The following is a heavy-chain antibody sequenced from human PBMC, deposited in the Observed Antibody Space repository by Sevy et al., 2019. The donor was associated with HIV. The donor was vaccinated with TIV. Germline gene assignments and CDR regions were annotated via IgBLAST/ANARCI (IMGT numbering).Heavy chain of an antibody. J-gene: IGHJ6*02. Sequence: GSLRLSCAVSGFAVSDNCMSWDRQSPGKGLEWVSVIFSGGRTSYADSVKGRFTVSRDGSKNTLYLQMDNLRAEDTATYYCARDRVVHNDYIFVAYYYGMDVWGQRTTVTVSS. CDR1: GFAVSDNC. V-gene: IGHV3-53*01. CDR3: ARDRVVHNDYIFVAYYYGMDV. CDR2: IFSGGRT. D-gene: IGHD4-4*01.